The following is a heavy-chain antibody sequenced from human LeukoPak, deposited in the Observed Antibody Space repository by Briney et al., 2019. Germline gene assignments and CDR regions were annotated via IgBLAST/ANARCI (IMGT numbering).Heavy chain of an antibody. CDR2: IDWDDDK. D-gene: IGHD3-22*01. CDR3: ARMSRNVYYDSSGYYFDY. J-gene: IGHJ4*02. CDR1: GFSLSTSGMC. V-gene: IGHV2-70*01. Sequence: SGPALVKPTQPLTLTCTFSGFSLSTSGMCGSWIRQPPGKALEWLALIDWDDDKYYSTSLKTRLTISKDTSKNQVVLTMTNMDPVDTATYYCARMSRNVYYDSSGYYFDYWGQGTLVTVSS.